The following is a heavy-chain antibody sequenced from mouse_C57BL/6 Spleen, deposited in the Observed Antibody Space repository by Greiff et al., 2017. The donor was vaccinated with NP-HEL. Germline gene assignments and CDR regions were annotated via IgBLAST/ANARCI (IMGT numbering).Heavy chain of an antibody. D-gene: IGHD1-1*01. CDR3: VRGDYYGSSSSWAMDY. Sequence: VQLQQSVAELVRPGASVKLSCTASGFNIKNTYMHWVKQRPEQGLEWIGRIDPANGNTKYAPKFQGKATITADTSSNTAYLQLSSLTSEDTAIYYCVRGDYYGSSSSWAMDYWGQGTSVTVSS. V-gene: IGHV14-3*01. CDR2: IDPANGNT. J-gene: IGHJ4*01. CDR1: GFNIKNTY.